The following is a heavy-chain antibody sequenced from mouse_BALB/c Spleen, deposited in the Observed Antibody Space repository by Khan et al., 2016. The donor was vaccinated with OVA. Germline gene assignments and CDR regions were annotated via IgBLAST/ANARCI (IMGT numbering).Heavy chain of an antibody. J-gene: IGHJ4*01. V-gene: IGHV3-2*02. Sequence: EVKLLESGPGLVKPSQSLSLTCTATGYSITSDYAWNWIRQFPGNKLEWMGYISYSGSTSYNPSLRSRISITRDTSKNQFFLQLNSVTTEDTATFYCARQNYYGDSMDYWGQGTSVTVSS. CDR3: ARQNYYGDSMDY. CDR1: GYSITSDYA. D-gene: IGHD1-2*01. CDR2: ISYSGST.